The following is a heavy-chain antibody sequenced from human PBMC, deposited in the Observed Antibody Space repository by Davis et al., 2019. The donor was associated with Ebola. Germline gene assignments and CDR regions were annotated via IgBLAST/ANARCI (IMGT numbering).Heavy chain of an antibody. V-gene: IGHV3-21*04. CDR3: AKDVVFSYYYYAMDF. D-gene: IGHD2-21*01. CDR2: ISSSSSYI. J-gene: IGHJ6*02. CDR1: GFTFSSYS. Sequence: GGSLRLSCAASGFTFSSYSMNWVRQAPGKGLEWVSSISSSSSYIYYADSVKGRFTISRDNAKNSLYLQMNGLRPEDTALYYCAKDVVFSYYYYAMDFWGQGTTVIVSS.